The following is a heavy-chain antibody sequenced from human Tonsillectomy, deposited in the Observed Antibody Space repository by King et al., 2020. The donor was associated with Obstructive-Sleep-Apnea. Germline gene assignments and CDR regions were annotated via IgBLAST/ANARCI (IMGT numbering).Heavy chain of an antibody. J-gene: IGHJ6*02. Sequence: VQLVESGGGVVQPGRSLRLSCAASGFTFSSYAMHWVRQAPGKGLEGVAVISYDGSNKYYADSVKGRFTISRDNSKNTLYLQMNSLRAEDTAVYYCARDVRSGQIYYYGMDVWGQATTVTVPS. V-gene: IGHV3-30*04. CDR3: ARDVRSGQIYYYGMDV. D-gene: IGHD2-15*01. CDR2: ISYDGSNK. CDR1: GFTFSSYA.